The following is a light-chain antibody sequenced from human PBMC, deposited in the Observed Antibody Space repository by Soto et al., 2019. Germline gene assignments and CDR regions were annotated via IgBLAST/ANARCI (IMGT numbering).Light chain of an antibody. CDR3: CSYAGRYV. J-gene: IGLJ1*01. V-gene: IGLV2-11*01. Sequence: QSVLTQPRSVSGSPGQSVTISCTGTSSDVGGYNYVSWYQQHPGKAHKLMIYDVSKRPSGVPDRFSGSKSGNTASLTISGLQAEDEADYYCCSYAGRYVFGTGTKVTVL. CDR2: DVS. CDR1: SSDVGGYNY.